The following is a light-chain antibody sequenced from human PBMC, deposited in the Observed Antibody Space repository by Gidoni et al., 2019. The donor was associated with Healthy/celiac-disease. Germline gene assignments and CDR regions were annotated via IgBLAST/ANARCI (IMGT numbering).Light chain of an antibody. V-gene: IGKV1-39*01. Sequence: DIQIPQSPSSLSASVGDRVTITCRASQSISSYLNWYQQKPGKAPKLLIYAASSLQSGVPSRLSGSGSGKDFTLTISSLQPEDFATYYCQQSYSTPWTFGQGTKVEIK. CDR1: QSISSY. CDR2: AAS. J-gene: IGKJ1*01. CDR3: QQSYSTPWT.